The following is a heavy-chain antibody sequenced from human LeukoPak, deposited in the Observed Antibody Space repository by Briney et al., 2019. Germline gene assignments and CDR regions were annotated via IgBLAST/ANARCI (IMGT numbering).Heavy chain of an antibody. V-gene: IGHV3-21*01. CDR3: ARDRRYSSGSLGY. CDR1: GFTFSSYS. D-gene: IGHD6-19*01. Sequence: PGGSLRLSCAASGFTFSSYSMNCVRQAPGKGVEWVSSISSSSSYIYYADSVKGRFTISRDNAKNSLYLQMNSLRAEDTAVYYCARDRRYSSGSLGYWGQGTLVTVSS. J-gene: IGHJ4*02. CDR2: ISSSSSYI.